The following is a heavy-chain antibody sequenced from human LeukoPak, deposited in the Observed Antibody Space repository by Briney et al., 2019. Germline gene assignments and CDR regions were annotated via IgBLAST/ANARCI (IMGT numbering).Heavy chain of an antibody. CDR2: IYYSGST. CDR1: GGSISSYY. J-gene: IGHJ5*02. CDR3: ARDLGGYGDYPNWFDP. D-gene: IGHD4-17*01. Sequence: SETLSLTCTVSGGSISSYYWSWIRQPPGKGLGWIGYIYYSGSTNYNPSLKSRVTISVDTSKNQFSLKLSSVTAADTAVYYCARDLGGYGDYPNWFDPWGQGTLVTVSS. V-gene: IGHV4-59*01.